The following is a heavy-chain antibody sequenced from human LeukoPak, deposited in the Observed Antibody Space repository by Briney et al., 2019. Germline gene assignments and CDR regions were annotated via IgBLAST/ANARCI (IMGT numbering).Heavy chain of an antibody. J-gene: IGHJ3*02. CDR1: GGSISSYY. CDR3: ARLDDHDAFDI. CDR2: IYTSGST. D-gene: IGHD1-1*01. V-gene: IGHV4-4*09. Sequence: PSETLPLTCTVSGGSISSYYWSWIRQPPGKGLEWIGYIYTSGSTNYNPSLKSRVTISVDTSKNQFSLKLGSVTAADTAVYYCARLDDHDAFDIWGQGTMVTVSS.